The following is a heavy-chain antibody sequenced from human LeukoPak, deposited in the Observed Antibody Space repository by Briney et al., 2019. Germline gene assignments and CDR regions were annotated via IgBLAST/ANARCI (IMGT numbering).Heavy chain of an antibody. D-gene: IGHD6-19*01. CDR3: ARDGGSEDSSGKY. Sequence: GASVKVSCKASGYTFTGYYMLWVRQAPGQGLEWMGWINPKSGGTNYAQKFQGRVTMTRDTSISTAYMELGRLRSDDTAVYYCARDGGSEDSSGKYWGQGTLVTVSS. J-gene: IGHJ4*02. CDR1: GYTFTGYY. V-gene: IGHV1-2*02. CDR2: INPKSGGT.